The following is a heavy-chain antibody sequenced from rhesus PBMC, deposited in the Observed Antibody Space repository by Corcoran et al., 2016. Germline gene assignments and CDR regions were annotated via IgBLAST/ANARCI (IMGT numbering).Heavy chain of an antibody. D-gene: IGHD2-39*02. Sequence: QVQLQESGPGVVKPSETLSLTCAVSGGSISDSYRWSWIRQPPGKGLEWIGYIYGSSTSTNSTPSLKSRVTMSKDTSKNQFSLKLSSVTAADTAVYYCASYVVVVSATPVDYWGQGVLVTVSS. CDR2: IYGSSTST. V-gene: IGHV4S10*01. CDR3: ASYVVVVSATPVDY. CDR1: GGSISDSYR. J-gene: IGHJ4*01.